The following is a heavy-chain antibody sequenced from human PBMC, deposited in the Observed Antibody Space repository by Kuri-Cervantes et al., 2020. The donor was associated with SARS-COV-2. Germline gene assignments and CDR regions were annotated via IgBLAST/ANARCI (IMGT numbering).Heavy chain of an antibody. CDR1: GFTFSSYG. Sequence: GGSLRLSCAASGFTFSSYGVHWVRQAPGKGLEWVAVIWYDGSNKYYADSVKGRFTISRDNSKNTLYLQMNSLRAGDTAVYYCARGVDTAMGHYYYYYMDVWGKGTTVTVSS. CDR3: ARGVDTAMGHYYYYYMDV. D-gene: IGHD5-18*01. V-gene: IGHV3-33*01. J-gene: IGHJ6*03. CDR2: IWYDGSNK.